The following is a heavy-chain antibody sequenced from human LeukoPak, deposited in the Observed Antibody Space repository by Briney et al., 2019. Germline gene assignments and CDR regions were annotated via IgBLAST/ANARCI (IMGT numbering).Heavy chain of an antibody. CDR2: INPNSGGT. Sequence: ASVKVSFKASGYTFTVYYMHWVRQAPGQGLEWMGWINPNSGGTNYAQKFQGRVTMTRDTSISTAYMELSRLRSDDTAVYYCARVAGTLFNYHFDYWGQGTLVTVSS. CDR1: GYTFTVYY. V-gene: IGHV1-2*02. J-gene: IGHJ4*02. D-gene: IGHD4-11*01. CDR3: ARVAGTLFNYHFDY.